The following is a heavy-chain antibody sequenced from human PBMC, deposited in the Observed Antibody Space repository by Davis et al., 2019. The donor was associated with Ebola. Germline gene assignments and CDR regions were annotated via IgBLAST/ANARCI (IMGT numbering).Heavy chain of an antibody. V-gene: IGHV3-7*03. Sequence: GESLKISCAASGFTFSSYWMSWVRQAPGKGLEWVANIKQDGSEKYYVDSVKGRFAISRDNAKNSLYLQMNSLRAEDTAVYYCAKQWYSSGWYYYYGMDVWGQGTTVTVSS. CDR3: AKQWYSSGWYYYYGMDV. CDR2: IKQDGSEK. CDR1: GFTFSSYW. D-gene: IGHD6-19*01. J-gene: IGHJ6*02.